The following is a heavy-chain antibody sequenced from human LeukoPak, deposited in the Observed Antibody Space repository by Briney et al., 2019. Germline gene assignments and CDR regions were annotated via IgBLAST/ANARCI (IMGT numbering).Heavy chain of an antibody. Sequence: PGGSLRLSCAASGFTFSSYAMSWVRQAPGKGLEWVSAISGSGGSTYYADSVKGRFTISRDNSKNTLYLQMNSLRAEDTAVYYYAMEGFMTPYYFDYWGQGTLVTVSS. CDR1: GFTFSSYA. V-gene: IGHV3-23*01. J-gene: IGHJ4*02. CDR3: AMEGFMTPYYFDY. CDR2: ISGSGGST. D-gene: IGHD3-3*01.